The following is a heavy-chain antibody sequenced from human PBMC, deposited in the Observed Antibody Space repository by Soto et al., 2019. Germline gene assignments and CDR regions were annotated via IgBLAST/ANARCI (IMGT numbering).Heavy chain of an antibody. Sequence: QVQLVESGGGVVQPGRSLRLSCAASGFTFSSYAMHWVRQAPGKGLEWVAVISYDGSNKYYADSVKGRFTISRDNSKNTLYLQMNCLRAEDTAGYYCARDYYRFNSGYGFSMDVWGQGTTVTVSS. J-gene: IGHJ6*02. CDR2: ISYDGSNK. CDR1: GFTFSSYA. D-gene: IGHD5-12*01. CDR3: ARDYYRFNSGYGFSMDV. V-gene: IGHV3-30-3*01.